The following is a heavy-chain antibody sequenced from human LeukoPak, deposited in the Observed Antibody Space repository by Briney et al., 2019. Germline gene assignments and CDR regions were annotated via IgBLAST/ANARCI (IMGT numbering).Heavy chain of an antibody. D-gene: IGHD3-9*01. J-gene: IGHJ4*02. CDR1: GFTFSSYA. Sequence: GSLRLSCAASGFTFSSYAMSWVRQAPGKGLEWVTAITGSGDRTYYADSVQGRFTISRDNSKNTLYLQMNSLRAEETAVYYCTKGDSSTVHLLTGHWGQGTLVTVSS. CDR3: TKGDSSTVHLLTGH. V-gene: IGHV3-23*01. CDR2: ITGSGDRT.